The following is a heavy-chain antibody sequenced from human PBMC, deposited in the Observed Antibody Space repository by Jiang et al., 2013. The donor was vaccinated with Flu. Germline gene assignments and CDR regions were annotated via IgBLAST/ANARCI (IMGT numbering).Heavy chain of an antibody. D-gene: IGHD3-22*01. Sequence: STYYNPSLKSRVTISVDTSKNQFSLKLSSVTAADTAVYYCARDSSGYYHYFDYWGQGTLVTVSS. V-gene: IGHV4-31*02. J-gene: IGHJ4*02. CDR2: ST. CDR3: ARDSSGYYHYFDY.